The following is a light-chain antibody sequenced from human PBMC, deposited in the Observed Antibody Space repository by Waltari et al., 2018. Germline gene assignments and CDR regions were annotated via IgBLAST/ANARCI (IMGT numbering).Light chain of an antibody. CDR2: GQN. CDR1: SPRTYY. J-gene: IGLJ2*01. V-gene: IGLV3-19*01. CDR3: HSRDSSGGVV. Sequence: SSELTQDPAVSVALGQTVRITCQGDSPRTYYVSWFHQKPGQAPSLVIFGQNNRPEGIPVRFSASSSGSTASLTIIGAQAENEADYYCHSRDSSGGVVIGGGTKLTVV.